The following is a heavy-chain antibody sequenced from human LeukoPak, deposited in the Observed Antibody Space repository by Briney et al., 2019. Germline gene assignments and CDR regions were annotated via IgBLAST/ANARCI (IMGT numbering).Heavy chain of an antibody. CDR2: ISAYNGNT. CDR3: ARDRREYIAAAGPPDFDY. D-gene: IGHD6-13*01. J-gene: IGHJ4*02. CDR1: GYTFSSYG. V-gene: IGHV1-18*01. Sequence: ASVKVSCKASGYTFSSYGISWVRQAPGQGLEWMGWISAYNGNTNYAQKLQGRVTMTTDTSTSTAYMELRSLRSDDTAVYYCARDRREYIAAAGPPDFDYWGQGTLVTVSS.